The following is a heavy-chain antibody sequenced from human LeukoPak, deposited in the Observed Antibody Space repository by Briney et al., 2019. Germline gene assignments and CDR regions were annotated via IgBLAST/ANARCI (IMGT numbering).Heavy chain of an antibody. Sequence: GGSLRLSCAASAFTVSGNYMTWVRQAPGKGLECVSVIYSGGSTYYADSVEGRFTISRDNSKNTLYLHMNSLRAEDTAVYYCAGCRWNYHYFEHWGQGTLVTVSS. J-gene: IGHJ4*02. CDR3: AGCRWNYHYFEH. D-gene: IGHD1-7*01. CDR1: AFTVSGNY. V-gene: IGHV3-66*01. CDR2: IYSGGST.